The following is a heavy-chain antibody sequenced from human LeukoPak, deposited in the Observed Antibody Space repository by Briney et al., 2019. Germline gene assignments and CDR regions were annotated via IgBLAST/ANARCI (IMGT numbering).Heavy chain of an antibody. CDR2: ISSTSGYT. J-gene: IGHJ3*02. CDR3: ATTHHYYDSSGFYYSSDAFDI. CDR1: GFTFSSYT. V-gene: IGHV3-21*01. Sequence: PGGSLRLSCAASGFTFSSYTMNCVRQAPGKGLEWGSSISSTSGYTYYADSVKGRFTNSRDNAKRSLELHMSSLRVEDTAVYYCATTHHYYDSSGFYYSSDAFDIWGQGTMVTVSS. D-gene: IGHD3-22*01.